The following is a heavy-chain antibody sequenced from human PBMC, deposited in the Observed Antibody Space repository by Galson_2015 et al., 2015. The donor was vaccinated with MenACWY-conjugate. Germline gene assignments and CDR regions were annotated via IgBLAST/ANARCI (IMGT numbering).Heavy chain of an antibody. CDR2: ISGSGGST. CDR3: ATAGIVGATREIDY. V-gene: IGHV3-23*01. D-gene: IGHD1-26*01. J-gene: IGHJ4*02. CDR1: GFTFSSYA. Sequence: SLRLSCAASGFTFSSYAMSWVRQAPGKGLEWVSAISGSGGSTYYADSVKGRFTISRDNSKNTLYLQMNSQRAEDTAVYYCATAGIVGATREIDYWGQGTLVTVSS.